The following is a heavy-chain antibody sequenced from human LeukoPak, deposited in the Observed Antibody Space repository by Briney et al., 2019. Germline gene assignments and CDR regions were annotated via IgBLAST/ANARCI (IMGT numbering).Heavy chain of an antibody. Sequence: SETLSLTCAVSGGSIRDTSYYWGWIRQPPGKALEWIGSMYYTGDTKYNPSLKSRVTISMDTSKNQFSLNLSSVNAADTAVYYCTRDPPRFGDPDGFDIWGQGTKVTVSS. CDR2: MYYTGDT. CDR3: TRDPPRFGDPDGFDI. D-gene: IGHD3-10*01. V-gene: IGHV4-39*07. J-gene: IGHJ3*02. CDR1: GGSIRDTSYY.